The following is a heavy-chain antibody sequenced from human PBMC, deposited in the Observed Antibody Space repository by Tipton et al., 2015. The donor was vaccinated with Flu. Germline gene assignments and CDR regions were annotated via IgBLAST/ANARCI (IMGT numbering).Heavy chain of an antibody. Sequence: QLVQSGAEVKKPGSSVKVSCKASGGTFSSYAISWVRQAPGQGLEWMGRIIPISGIANYAQKFQGRVTITADESTSTAYMELSSLRSEDTAVFYCARETYMVYIPWFDPWGQGTLVTVSS. J-gene: IGHJ5*02. CDR1: GGTFSSYA. D-gene: IGHD2-8*01. CDR3: ARETYMVYIPWFDP. CDR2: IIPISGIA. V-gene: IGHV1-69*15.